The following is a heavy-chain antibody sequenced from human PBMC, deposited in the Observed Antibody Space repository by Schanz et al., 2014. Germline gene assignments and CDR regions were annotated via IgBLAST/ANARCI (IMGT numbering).Heavy chain of an antibody. V-gene: IGHV3-30*18. J-gene: IGHJ4*02. CDR2: ISYHGSER. CDR1: GFSFSDYG. D-gene: IGHD3-22*01. Sequence: QVQLVESGGSVVQPGRSLRLSCAGSGFSFSDYGMHWVRQAPGRGLEWVAVISYHGSERYYADSVKGRFTISRDNSKNTLYLQMNSLRTEDKAVYFCAKSYDTRGYSGFDYWGQGTLVTVSS. CDR3: AKSYDTRGYSGFDY.